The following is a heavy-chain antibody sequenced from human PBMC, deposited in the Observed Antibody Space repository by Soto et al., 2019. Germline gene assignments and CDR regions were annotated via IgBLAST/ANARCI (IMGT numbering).Heavy chain of an antibody. Sequence: GGSLRLSCAASGFTFSSYSMNWVRQAPGKGLEWVSSISSSSSYIYYADSVKGRFTISRDNAKNSLYLQMNSLRAEDTAVYYCARDEDFWSGSQPFDYWGQGTLVTVSS. D-gene: IGHD3-3*01. V-gene: IGHV3-21*01. CDR1: GFTFSSYS. J-gene: IGHJ4*02. CDR2: ISSSSSYI. CDR3: ARDEDFWSGSQPFDY.